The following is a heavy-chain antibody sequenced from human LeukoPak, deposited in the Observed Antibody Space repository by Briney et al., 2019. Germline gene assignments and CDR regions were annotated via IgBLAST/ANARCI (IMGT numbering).Heavy chain of an antibody. CDR2: IYYSGST. Sequence: TSETLSLTCTVSGGSISSGGYYWSWIRQHPGKGLEWIGYIYYSGSTYYNPSLKSRVTISVDTSKNQFSLKLSSVTAADTAVYYCARWGDYVPGRFDPWGQGTLVTVSS. D-gene: IGHD4-17*01. CDR1: GGSISSGGYY. CDR3: ARWGDYVPGRFDP. J-gene: IGHJ5*02. V-gene: IGHV4-31*03.